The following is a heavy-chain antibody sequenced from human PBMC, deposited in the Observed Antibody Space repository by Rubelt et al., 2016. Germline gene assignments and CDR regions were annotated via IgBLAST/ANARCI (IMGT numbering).Heavy chain of an antibody. J-gene: IGHJ6*02. CDR2: TI. Sequence: TIYYADSVKGRFTISRDNAKNSLYLQMNSLRAEDTAVYYCARVTTIFGGAPYFYGMDVWGQGTTVTVSS. D-gene: IGHD3-3*01. V-gene: IGHV3-48*01. CDR3: ARVTTIFGGAPYFYGMDV.